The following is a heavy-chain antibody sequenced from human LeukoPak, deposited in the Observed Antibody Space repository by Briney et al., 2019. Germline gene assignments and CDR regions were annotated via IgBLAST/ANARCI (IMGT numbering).Heavy chain of an antibody. Sequence: PGGSLRLSCAASGFTFSSYGMHWVRQAPGKGLEWVAVISYDGSNKYYADSVKGRFTISRDNSKNTLYLQMNSLRAEDTAVYYCARSDIVGATAFDYWGQGTLVTVSS. CDR1: GFTFSSYG. D-gene: IGHD1-26*01. CDR3: ARSDIVGATAFDY. J-gene: IGHJ4*02. V-gene: IGHV3-30*03. CDR2: ISYDGSNK.